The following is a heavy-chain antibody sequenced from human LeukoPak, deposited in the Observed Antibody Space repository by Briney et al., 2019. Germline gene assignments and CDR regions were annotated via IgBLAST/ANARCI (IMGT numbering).Heavy chain of an antibody. V-gene: IGHV3-64*01. Sequence: GGSLRLSCAASGFTFSTYAMHWVRQAPGKGLEYVSAISTDGDGTYYANSVKGRFAISRDNSKNTLYLHMGSLRAEDMAVYYCARWGSTSCYDYWDQGTLVTVSS. D-gene: IGHD2-2*01. CDR1: GFTFSTYA. J-gene: IGHJ4*02. CDR2: ISTDGDGT. CDR3: ARWGSTSCYDY.